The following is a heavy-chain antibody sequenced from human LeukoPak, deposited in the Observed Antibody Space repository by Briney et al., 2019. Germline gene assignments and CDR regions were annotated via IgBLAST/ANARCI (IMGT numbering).Heavy chain of an antibody. Sequence: PSETLSLTCAVYGGSLNDYLWSWIRQPPGQGLEWIGEVGHSGTTNNTPSLKSRVTISVDTSKNQFSLKLTSVTAADTAVYYCARELISSRAAFDTWGQGTVVTVSS. J-gene: IGHJ3*02. V-gene: IGHV4-34*01. CDR1: GGSLNDYL. CDR3: ARELISSRAAFDT. D-gene: IGHD3-10*01. CDR2: VGHSGTT.